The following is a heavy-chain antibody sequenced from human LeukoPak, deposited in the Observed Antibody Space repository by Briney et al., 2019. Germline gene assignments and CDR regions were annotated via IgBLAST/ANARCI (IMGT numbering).Heavy chain of an antibody. J-gene: IGHJ4*02. D-gene: IGHD6-19*01. CDR2: INTDGSSA. V-gene: IGHV3-74*01. Sequence: PGRSLRLSCAASGFTFSSYWMHWVRQAPGKGLVWVSRINTDGSSASYADSVKGRFTISRDNAKNSLYLQMNSLRAEDTAIYYCARGGAVAGNNYFDYWGQGTLVTVSS. CDR1: GFTFSSYW. CDR3: ARGGAVAGNNYFDY.